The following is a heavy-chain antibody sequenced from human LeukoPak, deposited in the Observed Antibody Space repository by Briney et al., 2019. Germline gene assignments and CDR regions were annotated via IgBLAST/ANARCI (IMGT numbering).Heavy chain of an antibody. CDR2: ISGSGGST. Sequence: GGSLRLSCVASGFTFSSYAMSWVRQAPGKGLEWVSAISGSGGSTYYADSVKGRFTISRDNSKNTLYLQMNSLRAEDTAVYYCAKVSYSSSSGWFDPWGQGTLVTVSS. D-gene: IGHD6-13*01. V-gene: IGHV3-23*01. CDR1: GFTFSSYA. J-gene: IGHJ5*02. CDR3: AKVSYSSSSGWFDP.